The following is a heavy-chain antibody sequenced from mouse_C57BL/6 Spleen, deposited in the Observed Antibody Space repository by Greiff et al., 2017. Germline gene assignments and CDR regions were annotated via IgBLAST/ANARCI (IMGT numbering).Heavy chain of an antibody. D-gene: IGHD1-1*02. CDR1: GFTFSSYA. CDR3: ARKYYGHYFDY. V-gene: IGHV5-4*01. J-gene: IGHJ2*01. Sequence: DVQLVESGGGLVKPGGSLKLSCAASGFTFSSYAMSWVRQTPEKRLEWVATISDGGSYTYYPDNVKGRFTISRDNAKNNLYLQMSHLKSEDTAMYYCARKYYGHYFDYWGQGTTLTVSS. CDR2: ISDGGSYT.